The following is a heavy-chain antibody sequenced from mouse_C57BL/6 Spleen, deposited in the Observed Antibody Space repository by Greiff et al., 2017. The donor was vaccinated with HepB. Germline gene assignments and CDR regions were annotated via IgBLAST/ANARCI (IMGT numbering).Heavy chain of an antibody. CDR1: GFTFSSYT. CDR2: ISGGGGNT. CDR3: ARDYGSSYYFDY. J-gene: IGHJ2*01. V-gene: IGHV5-9*01. Sequence: EVKLVESGGGLVKPGGSLKLSCAASGFTFSSYTMSWVRQTPEKRLEWVATISGGGGNTYYPDSVKGRFTISRDNAKNTLYLQMSSLRSEDTALYYCARDYGSSYYFDYWGQGTTLTVSS. D-gene: IGHD1-1*01.